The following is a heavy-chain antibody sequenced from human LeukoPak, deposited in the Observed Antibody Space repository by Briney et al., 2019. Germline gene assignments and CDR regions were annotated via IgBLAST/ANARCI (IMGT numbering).Heavy chain of an antibody. J-gene: IGHJ5*02. CDR2: TGVYSGKT. D-gene: IGHD2-2*01. CDR3: AREEFCSTSSCYHNWFDP. CDR1: GYTFTSYG. Sequence: ASVKVSCKASGYTFTSYGISWVRQVPGQGLEWMGWTGVYSGKTKYAQNFQDRVTMTTDTSTCTAYMELRNLRSDDTAGYFCAREEFCSTSSCYHNWFDPWGQGTLVTVSS. V-gene: IGHV1-18*04.